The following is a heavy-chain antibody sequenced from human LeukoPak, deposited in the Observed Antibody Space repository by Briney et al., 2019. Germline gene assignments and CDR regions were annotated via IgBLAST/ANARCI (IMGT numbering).Heavy chain of an antibody. V-gene: IGHV3-74*01. Sequence: GGSLRLSCAASGFTFSSYWMHWVRQAPGKGLVWVSRINSDGSSTSYADSVKGRFTISRDNAKNTLYLQMNSLRAEDTAVYYCAREPVGSGGDYWGQGTLVTVSS. CDR1: GFTFSSYW. CDR3: AREPVGSGGDY. CDR2: INSDGSST. J-gene: IGHJ4*02. D-gene: IGHD2-15*01.